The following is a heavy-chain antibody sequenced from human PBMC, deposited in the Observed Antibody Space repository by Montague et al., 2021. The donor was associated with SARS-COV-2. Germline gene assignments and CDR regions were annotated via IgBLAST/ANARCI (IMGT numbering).Heavy chain of an antibody. V-gene: IGHV4-59*01. J-gene: IGHJ6*02. D-gene: IGHD2-15*01. Sequence: SETLSPTCTVAGGSISSYYWGWIRQPPGKGLEWIGYIYYSGSTNYNPSLKGRVTISVDTSKNQFSLKLSSVTAADTAVYYCARGDVVVVAANDYYYGMGVWGQGTTVTVSS. CDR3: ARGDVVVVAANDYYYGMGV. CDR1: GGSISSYY. CDR2: IYYSGST.